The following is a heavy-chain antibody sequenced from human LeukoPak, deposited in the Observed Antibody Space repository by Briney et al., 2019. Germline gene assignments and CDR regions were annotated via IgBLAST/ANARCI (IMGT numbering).Heavy chain of an antibody. CDR2: INHSGST. J-gene: IGHJ4*02. Sequence: SETLSLTCAVSGGSISSSNWWSWVRQPPGKGLEWIGEINHSGSTNYNPSLKGRVTISVDTSKNQFSLKLSSVTAADTAVYYCARGQRGYSYGYKYWGQGTLVTVSS. CDR3: ARGQRGYSYGYKY. CDR1: GGSISSSNW. D-gene: IGHD5-18*01. V-gene: IGHV4-4*02.